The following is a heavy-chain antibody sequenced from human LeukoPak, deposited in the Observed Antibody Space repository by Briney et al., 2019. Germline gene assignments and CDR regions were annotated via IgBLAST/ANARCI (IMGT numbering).Heavy chain of an antibody. CDR1: GYSFSGHG. Sequence: ASVKVSCKASGYSFSGHGITWVRQAPGQGLEWMGWISAYNGNTKYAQNLQGRVTMTTDTSTSTAYMEPRSLRSDDTAIYYCARDWKPPDYYYGMDVWGQGTTVTVSS. CDR3: ARDWKPPDYYYGMDV. V-gene: IGHV1-18*01. J-gene: IGHJ6*02. CDR2: ISAYNGNT. D-gene: IGHD1-1*01.